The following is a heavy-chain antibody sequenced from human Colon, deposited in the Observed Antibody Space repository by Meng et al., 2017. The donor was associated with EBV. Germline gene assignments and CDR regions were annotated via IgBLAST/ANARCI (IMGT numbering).Heavy chain of an antibody. CDR2: IYRTGDA. V-gene: IGHV4-4*03. D-gene: IGHD3-10*01. J-gene: IGHJ4*02. CDR3: ARDNDITLIQGGGFGY. CDR1: GGSISSVNW. Sequence: QLPDAGSGVGMHRVTLSLTCAVSGGSISSVNWWSWARQPPGKGLEWSWEIYRTGDANYNPSLNSRVSISIDKAKNHFSLILNSVTAADTAMYYCARDNDITLIQGGGFGYWGPGTLVTVSS.